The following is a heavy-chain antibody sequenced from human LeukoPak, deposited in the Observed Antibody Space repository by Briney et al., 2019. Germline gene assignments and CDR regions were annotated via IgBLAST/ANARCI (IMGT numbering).Heavy chain of an antibody. Sequence: PGGSLRLSCAASGFTFDDYAMHWVRQAPGKGLEWVSGISWNSGSIGYADSVKGRFTISRDNAKNSLYLQMNSLRAEDMALYYCAKGNYGDGWPFDYWGQGTLVTVSS. CDR1: GFTFDDYA. CDR3: AKGNYGDGWPFDY. V-gene: IGHV3-9*03. J-gene: IGHJ4*02. CDR2: ISWNSGSI. D-gene: IGHD4-17*01.